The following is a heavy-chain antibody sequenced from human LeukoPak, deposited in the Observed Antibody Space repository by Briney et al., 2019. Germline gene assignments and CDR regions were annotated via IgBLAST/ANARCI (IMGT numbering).Heavy chain of an antibody. J-gene: IGHJ3*01. CDR3: ARDDILTGYPFDP. Sequence: GGSLRLSCAASGFTFSSYEMNWVRQAPGKGREWGAYISSSGSTIYYAASVKGRFTISRDNAKNSLYLQMNSLRAEDTAVYYCARDDILTGYPFDPWGQGTMVTVSS. V-gene: IGHV3-48*03. CDR2: ISSSGSTI. CDR1: GFTFSSYE. D-gene: IGHD3-9*01.